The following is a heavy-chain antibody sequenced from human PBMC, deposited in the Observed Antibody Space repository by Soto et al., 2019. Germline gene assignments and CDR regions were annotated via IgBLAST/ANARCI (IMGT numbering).Heavy chain of an antibody. Sequence: EVQLLESGGGLVQPGESLRLSCAASGFTFSSYAMSCVRQAPGKGLEWVSAISGSGGSTYYADSVKGRFTISRDNSKNTLYLQMNSLRVEDTAVYYCAKGYPGRYCMDVWGQGTTVTVSS. CDR3: AKGYPGRYCMDV. J-gene: IGHJ6*02. CDR1: GFTFSSYA. D-gene: IGHD5-18*01. CDR2: ISGSGGST. V-gene: IGHV3-23*01.